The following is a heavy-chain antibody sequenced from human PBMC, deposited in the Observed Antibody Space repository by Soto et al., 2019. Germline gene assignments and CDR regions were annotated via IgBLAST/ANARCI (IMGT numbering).Heavy chain of an antibody. Sequence: SETLSLTCAVSGGSISSSNWLSWVCQPPGKGLEWIGEIYHSGSTNYNPSLKSRVTISVDKSKNQFSLKLSSVTAADTAVYYCARGGEKRGYSYGYDYYYGMDVWGQGTTVTVSS. J-gene: IGHJ6*02. V-gene: IGHV4-4*02. CDR1: GGSISSSNW. D-gene: IGHD5-18*01. CDR3: ARGGEKRGYSYGYDYYYGMDV. CDR2: IYHSGST.